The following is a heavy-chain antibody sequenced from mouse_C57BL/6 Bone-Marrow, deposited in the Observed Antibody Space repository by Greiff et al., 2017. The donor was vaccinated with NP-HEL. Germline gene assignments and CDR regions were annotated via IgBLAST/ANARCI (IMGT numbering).Heavy chain of an antibody. V-gene: IGHV5-17*01. J-gene: IGHJ3*01. Sequence: EVQLQESGGGLVKPGGSLKLSCAASGFTFSDYGMHWVRQAPEKGLEWVAYISSGSSTIYYADTVKGRFTISRDNAKNTLFLQMTSLRSEDTAMYYCARGLRLRRFAYWGQGTLVTVSA. CDR3: ARGLRLRRFAY. CDR2: ISSGSSTI. CDR1: GFTFSDYG. D-gene: IGHD3-2*02.